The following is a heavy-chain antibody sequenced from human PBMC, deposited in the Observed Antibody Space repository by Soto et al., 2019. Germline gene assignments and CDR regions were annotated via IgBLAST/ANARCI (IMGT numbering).Heavy chain of an antibody. J-gene: IGHJ2*01. CDR3: AQMYYDHHYRSWYFDL. CDR2: IIPILGIA. V-gene: IGHV1-69*02. D-gene: IGHD3-3*01. Sequence: QVQLVQSGAEVKKPGSSVKVSCKASGGTFSSYTISWVRQAPGQGLEWMGRIIPILGIANYAQKFQGRVTITADKSTSTAYMELSSLRSEDTAVYYCAQMYYDHHYRSWYFDLWGRGTLVTVSS. CDR1: GGTFSSYT.